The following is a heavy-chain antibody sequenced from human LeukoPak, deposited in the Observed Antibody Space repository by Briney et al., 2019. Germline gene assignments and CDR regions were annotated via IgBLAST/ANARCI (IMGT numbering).Heavy chain of an antibody. CDR3: ATRPGRYSYGPDSDY. CDR2: FDPEDGET. CDR1: GYTLTELS. Sequence: ASVKVSCKVSGYTLTELSMHWVRQAPGKGLEWMGGFDPEDGETIYAQKFQGKVTMTEDTSTDTAYMELSSLRSEDTAVYYCATRPGRYSYGPDSDYWGQGTLVTVSS. D-gene: IGHD5-18*01. V-gene: IGHV1-24*01. J-gene: IGHJ4*02.